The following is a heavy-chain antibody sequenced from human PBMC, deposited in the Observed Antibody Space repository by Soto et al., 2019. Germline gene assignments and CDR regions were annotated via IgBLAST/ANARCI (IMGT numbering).Heavy chain of an antibody. D-gene: IGHD3-3*01. CDR1: GFTFSSYA. J-gene: IGHJ6*03. V-gene: IGHV3-23*01. CDR2: ISGSGGST. Sequence: GGSLRLSCAASGFTFSSYAMSWVRQAPGKGLEWVSAISGSGGSTYYADSVKGRFTISRDNSKNTLYLQMNSLRAEDTAVYYCAKASDDFWSGYYFDYYYYMDVWGKGTTVTVSS. CDR3: AKASDDFWSGYYFDYYYYMDV.